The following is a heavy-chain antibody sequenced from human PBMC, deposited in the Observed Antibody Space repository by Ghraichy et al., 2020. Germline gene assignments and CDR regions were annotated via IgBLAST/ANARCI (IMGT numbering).Heavy chain of an antibody. V-gene: IGHV3-23*01. Sequence: LSLTCAASGFTFNYFAMSWVRQAPGKGLEWVSAISNTGGNTFYADSVKGRFTISRDNSNNTLFLQMNSLRAEDTARYYCAKDLSSAWFSGFDSWGQGTLVTVSS. CDR3: AKDLSSAWFSGFDS. D-gene: IGHD6-19*01. CDR1: GFTFNYFA. CDR2: ISNTGGNT. J-gene: IGHJ4*02.